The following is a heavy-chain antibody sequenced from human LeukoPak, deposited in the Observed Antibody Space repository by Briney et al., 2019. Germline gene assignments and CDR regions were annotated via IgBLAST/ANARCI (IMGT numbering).Heavy chain of an antibody. Sequence: PGGSLRLSCAASGFTFSSHDMHWVRQATGKGLEWVSAIGTAGDTYYPGSVKGRSTISRENAKNSLYLQMNSLRAGDTAVYYCARAGGSGSYYAFDIWGQGTMVTVSS. CDR3: ARAGGSGSYYAFDI. J-gene: IGHJ3*02. CDR2: IGTAGDT. CDR1: GFTFSSHD. V-gene: IGHV3-13*01. D-gene: IGHD3-10*01.